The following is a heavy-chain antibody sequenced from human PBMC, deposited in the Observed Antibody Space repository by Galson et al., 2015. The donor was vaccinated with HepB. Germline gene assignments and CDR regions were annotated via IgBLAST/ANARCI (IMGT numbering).Heavy chain of an antibody. CDR1: GVTFSTHG. D-gene: IGHD1-1*01. Sequence: SLRLSCAASGVTFSTHGMHWVRQAPGKGLEWVAVVWPDANNKYYADSVKGRFTISRDNSKNTLYLQMNSLGAEDTAVYYCARECPQTGTASFDHWGQGTLVTVSS. CDR2: VWPDANNK. CDR3: ARECPQTGTASFDH. J-gene: IGHJ4*02. V-gene: IGHV3-33*08.